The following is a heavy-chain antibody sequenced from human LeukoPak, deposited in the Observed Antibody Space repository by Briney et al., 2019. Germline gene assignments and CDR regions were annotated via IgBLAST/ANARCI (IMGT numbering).Heavy chain of an antibody. CDR2: INHSGST. V-gene: IGHV4-34*01. Sequence: ETLSLTCAVYGGSFSGYYWSWIRQPPGKGLEWIGEINHSGSTNYNPSLKSRVTISVDTSKNQFSLKLSSVTAADTAVYYCARRPHFDFWSGYYDFDYWGREPWSPSPQ. D-gene: IGHD3-3*01. J-gene: IGHJ4*02. CDR3: ARRPHFDFWSGYYDFDY. CDR1: GGSFSGYY.